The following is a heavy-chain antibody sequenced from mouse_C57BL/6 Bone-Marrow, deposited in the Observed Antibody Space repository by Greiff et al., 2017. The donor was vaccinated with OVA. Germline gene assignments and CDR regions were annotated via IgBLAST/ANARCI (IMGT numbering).Heavy chain of an antibody. J-gene: IGHJ2*01. V-gene: IGHV5-17*01. CDR1: GFTFSDYG. Sequence: EVNVVESGGGLVKPGGSLKLSCAASGFTFSDYGMHWVRQAPEKGLEWVAYISSGSSTIYYADTVKGRFPISRDNAKNTLFLQMTSLRSEDTAMYYCAVLGYFDYWGQGTTLTVSS. CDR2: ISSGSSTI. D-gene: IGHD4-1*01. CDR3: AVLGYFDY.